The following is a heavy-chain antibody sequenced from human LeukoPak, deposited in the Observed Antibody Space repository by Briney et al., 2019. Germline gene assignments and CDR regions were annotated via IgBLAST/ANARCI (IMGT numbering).Heavy chain of an antibody. CDR1: GFTFSDYC. V-gene: IGHV3-11*04. D-gene: IGHD4-23*01. Sequence: GGSLRLSCAASGFTFSDYCMSWVRQAPGKGLEWLSYISRRGNTIYYAGSVRGRFTVSGDNAQNSLYLQMNSLRAEDTAVYYCARDHYGSNSLDYWGQGTLVTVSS. J-gene: IGHJ4*02. CDR2: ISRRGNTI. CDR3: ARDHYGSNSLDY.